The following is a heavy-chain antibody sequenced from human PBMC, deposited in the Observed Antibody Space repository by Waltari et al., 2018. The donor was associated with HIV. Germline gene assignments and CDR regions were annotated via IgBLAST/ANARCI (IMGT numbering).Heavy chain of an antibody. CDR2: ISYDGSNK. Sequence: QVQLVESGGGVVQPGRSLRLSCAASGFTFSSYAMHWVRQAPGKGLEWVAVISYDGSNKYYADSVKGRFTISRDNSKNTLYLQMNSLRAEDTAVYYCARDYGDYVVEGPFDYWGQGTLVTVSS. CDR3: ARDYGDYVVEGPFDY. CDR1: GFTFSSYA. V-gene: IGHV3-30*04. D-gene: IGHD4-17*01. J-gene: IGHJ4*02.